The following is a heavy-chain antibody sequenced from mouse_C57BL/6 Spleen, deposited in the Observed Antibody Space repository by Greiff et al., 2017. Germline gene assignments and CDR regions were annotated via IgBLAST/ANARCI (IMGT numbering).Heavy chain of an antibody. V-gene: IGHV14-4*01. Sequence: VKLQQSGAELVRPGASVKLSCTASGFNIKDDYMHWVKQRPEQGLEWIGWIDPENGDTEYASKFQGKATITADTSSNTAYLQLSSLTSEDTAVYYCTSVDSSGPWFAYWGQGTLVTVSA. CDR2: IDPENGDT. J-gene: IGHJ3*01. CDR3: TSVDSSGPWFAY. D-gene: IGHD3-2*02. CDR1: GFNIKDDY.